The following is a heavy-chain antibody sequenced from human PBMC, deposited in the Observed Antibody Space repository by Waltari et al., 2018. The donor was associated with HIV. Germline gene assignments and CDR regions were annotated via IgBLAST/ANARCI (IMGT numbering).Heavy chain of an antibody. CDR2: ISYDETNE. CDR1: GFSFRNYA. J-gene: IGHJ4*02. V-gene: IGHV3-30*03. CDR3: VVSSFDY. D-gene: IGHD3-10*01. Sequence: QVQLVESGGGVAQPGGSVRLSCAASGFSFRNYAMHWVRQAPGKGLEWLTLISYDETNEYYTDSVRGRFTISRDNSKNMLYLQMNNLRPEDTAIYYCVVSSFDYWGQGTLVTVSS.